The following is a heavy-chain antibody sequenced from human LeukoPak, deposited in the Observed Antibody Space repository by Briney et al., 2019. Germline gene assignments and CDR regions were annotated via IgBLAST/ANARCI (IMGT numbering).Heavy chain of an antibody. J-gene: IGHJ4*02. CDR1: GFTFSSRW. V-gene: IGHV3-7*01. CDR3: ARHGDYCFDL. D-gene: IGHD4-17*01. CDR2: IRNDGLTQ. Sequence: PGGSLGLSCAASGFTFSSRWMGWVRQAPGKGLEWVANIRNDGLTQYYLDSVKGRFTISRDNAKDSLSLQMNSLRAEDTAVYFCARHGDYCFDLWGQGTLVTVSS.